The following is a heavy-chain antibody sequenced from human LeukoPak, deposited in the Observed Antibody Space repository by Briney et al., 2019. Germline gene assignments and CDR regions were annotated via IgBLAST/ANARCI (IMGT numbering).Heavy chain of an antibody. V-gene: IGHV3-7*01. CDR3: ARGGSGSSY. CDR2: IKQDGSEK. Sequence: GGSLRLSCAASGFTFSSYWMSWVRQAPGKRLEGVAHIKQDGSEKYYVDSVKGRSTISRDNAKNSLYLQMNSLRAEDTAVYYCARGGSGSSYWGQGTLVTVSS. CDR1: GFTFSSYW. J-gene: IGHJ4*02. D-gene: IGHD3-10*01.